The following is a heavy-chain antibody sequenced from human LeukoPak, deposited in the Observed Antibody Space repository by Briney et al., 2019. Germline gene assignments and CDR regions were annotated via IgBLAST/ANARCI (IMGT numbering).Heavy chain of an antibody. CDR1: GFTFSSYS. CDR3: ARDRGGSYSAIDY. J-gene: IGHJ4*02. Sequence: GGSLRLSCATSGFTFSSYSMNWVRQAPGKGLEWVSFISSSSSTIYYADSVKGRFTISRDNAKNSLYLQMNSLRAEDTAVYYCARDRGGSYSAIDYWGQGTLVTVSS. D-gene: IGHD1-26*01. CDR2: ISSSSSTI. V-gene: IGHV3-48*04.